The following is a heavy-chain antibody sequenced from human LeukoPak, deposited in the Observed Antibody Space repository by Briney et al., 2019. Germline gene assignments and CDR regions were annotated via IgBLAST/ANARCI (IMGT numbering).Heavy chain of an antibody. CDR2: ISVYNGNT. Sequence: ASVKVSCKASGGTFSSYAISWVRQAPGQGLEWIGWISVYNGNTNYAQKLQGRVIMTTDTSTSTAYMELRSLRSDDTAVYYCARDCDRSGYFCYWGQGTLVTVSS. J-gene: IGHJ4*02. CDR1: GGTFSSYA. V-gene: IGHV1-18*01. CDR3: ARDCDRSGYFCY. D-gene: IGHD3-22*01.